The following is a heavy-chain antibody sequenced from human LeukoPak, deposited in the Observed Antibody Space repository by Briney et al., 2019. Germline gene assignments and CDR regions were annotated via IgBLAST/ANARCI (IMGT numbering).Heavy chain of an antibody. CDR2: ISWDGGKT. Sequence: GGSLRLSCAASGFTFNEYNMHWVRQAPGKGLEWVSFISWDGGKTHYADSMKGRITVSRDNSDKSLYLQMNSLRPEDTAFYYCAKGAPYYYDASGLWDWGQGTLVTVSS. CDR1: GFTFNEYN. J-gene: IGHJ4*02. V-gene: IGHV3-43*01. CDR3: AKGAPYYYDASGLWD. D-gene: IGHD3-22*01.